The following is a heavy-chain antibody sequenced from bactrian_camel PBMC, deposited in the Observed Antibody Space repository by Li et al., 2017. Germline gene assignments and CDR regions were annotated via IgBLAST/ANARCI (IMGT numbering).Heavy chain of an antibody. V-gene: IGHV3S68*01. J-gene: IGHJ4*01. CDR3: ALDVSFSSDRCTRMDDKNYNY. CDR2: WGRNGYI. Sequence: HVQLVESGGAAVQAGGSLRLSCEVSESTVISSICMGWFRQAPGKEREGVASWGRNGYIRPESRKGRFTLSRVNAKNTVYLQMNSLKPEDTGTYYCALDVSFSSDRCTRMDDKNYNYWGQGTQVTVS. CDR1: ESTVISSIC. D-gene: IGHD2*01.